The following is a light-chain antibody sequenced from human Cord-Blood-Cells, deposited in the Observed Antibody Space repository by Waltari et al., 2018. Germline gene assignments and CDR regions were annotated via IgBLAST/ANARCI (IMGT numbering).Light chain of an antibody. Sequence: DIQLTQSPSFLSASVGDRVTITCRARQGISSYLAWYQQKPGKAPKLLIYAASAWQSGVPSRFSGSGSGTEFTLTISSLQPEDFATYYCQQLNSYPLFGQGTKLEIK. CDR1: QGISSY. CDR3: QQLNSYPL. V-gene: IGKV1-9*01. CDR2: AAS. J-gene: IGKJ2*01.